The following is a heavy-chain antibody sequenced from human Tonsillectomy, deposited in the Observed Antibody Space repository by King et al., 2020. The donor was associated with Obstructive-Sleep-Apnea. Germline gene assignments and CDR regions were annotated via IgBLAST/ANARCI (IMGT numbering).Heavy chain of an antibody. CDR1: GFIFDDYA. CDR3: AKDNSSGWYRGLDY. V-gene: IGHV3-9*01. CDR2: ISWNSGSI. D-gene: IGHD6-19*01. Sequence: VQLVESGGGLVQPGRSLRLSCAASGFIFDDYAMHWVRQAPGKGLEWVSGISWNSGSIGYADSVKGRFTISRDNAKNSLHLQMNSLRAEETAFYYCAKDNSSGWYRGLDYWGQGTLVIVSS. J-gene: IGHJ4*02.